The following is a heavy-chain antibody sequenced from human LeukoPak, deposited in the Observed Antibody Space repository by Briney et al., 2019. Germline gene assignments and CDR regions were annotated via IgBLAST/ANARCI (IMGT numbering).Heavy chain of an antibody. J-gene: IGHJ5*02. V-gene: IGHV4-38-2*02. CDR2: IHHSGRT. D-gene: IGHD1-26*01. CDR3: ARGQGATVPQVGKNWLDP. CDR1: GYSISSDYY. Sequence: RSSETLSLTCTVSGYSISSDYYWGWIRQPPGKGLEWIGSIHHSGRTYYNPSLKSRVILSVDTSKNQFSLKLISVTAADTAVYYCARGQGATVPQVGKNWLDPWGQGTRVIVSS.